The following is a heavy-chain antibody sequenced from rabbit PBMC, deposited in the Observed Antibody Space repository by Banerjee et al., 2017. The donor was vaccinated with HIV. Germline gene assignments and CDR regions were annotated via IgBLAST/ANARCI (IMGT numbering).Heavy chain of an antibody. J-gene: IGHJ3*01. CDR2: IAAGSSGST. Sequence: QEQLVESGGGLVQPERSLTLTCTASGFTLSSYWMCWVRQAPGKGLEWIATIAAGSSGSTYYASWAKGRFTISKTSSTTVTLQMTSLTAADTATYFCARGGVGTTYPYGGMDLWGQGTLVTVS. V-gene: IGHV1S45*01. D-gene: IGHD8-1*01. CDR1: GFTLSSYW. CDR3: ARGGVGTTYPYGGMDL.